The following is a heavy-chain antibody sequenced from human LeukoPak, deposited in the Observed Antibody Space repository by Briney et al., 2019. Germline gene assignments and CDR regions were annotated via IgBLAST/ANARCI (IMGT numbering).Heavy chain of an antibody. V-gene: IGHV1-46*01. D-gene: IGHD1-26*01. Sequence: ASVKVSCKASGYTFPSYFMHWVRQAPGQGLEWMGIINPTGGSTTYAQKFQGRVTMTRDTSTSTVYMELSSLRSEDTAVYYCARDHSGSYRPNWFDPWGQGTLVTVSS. J-gene: IGHJ5*02. CDR3: ARDHSGSYRPNWFDP. CDR2: INPTGGST. CDR1: GYTFPSYF.